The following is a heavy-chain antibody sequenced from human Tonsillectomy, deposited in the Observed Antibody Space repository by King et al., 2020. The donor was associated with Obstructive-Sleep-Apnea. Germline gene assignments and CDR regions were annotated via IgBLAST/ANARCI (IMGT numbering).Heavy chain of an antibody. D-gene: IGHD2-2*01. CDR1: GFTFSNAW. J-gene: IGHJ6*02. CDR3: TTVADIVVVPAAAKYYYYGMDV. V-gene: IGHV3-15*01. CDR2: IKTKVEGGTT. Sequence: VQLVESGGGLVKPGRSLRLSCAASGFTFSNAWMTWVRQAPGKGLEWVGLIKTKVEGGTTDYAAPVKGRFTISRDDSENTLYLQMTSRKSEDTAVYYCTTVADIVVVPAAAKYYYYGMDVWGQGTTVTVSS.